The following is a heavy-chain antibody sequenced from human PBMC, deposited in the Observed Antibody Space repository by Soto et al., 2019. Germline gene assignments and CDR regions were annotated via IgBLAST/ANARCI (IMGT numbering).Heavy chain of an antibody. D-gene: IGHD3-10*01. CDR1: GFRFEDYA. J-gene: IGHJ6*02. CDR2: IAWNSDII. CDR3: AKDHYGSAIYGMDV. Sequence: EVQLVESGGGLVQPGRSLRLSCAASGFRFEDYAMHWVRQAPGKGLEWVSGIAWNSDIIGNVDSVKGRFTISRDNGKSSLYLQMNSLRPEDTALYYCAKDHYGSAIYGMDVWGQGTTVTVSS. V-gene: IGHV3-9*01.